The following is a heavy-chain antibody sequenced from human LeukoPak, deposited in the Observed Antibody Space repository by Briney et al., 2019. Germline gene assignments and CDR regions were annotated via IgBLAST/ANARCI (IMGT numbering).Heavy chain of an antibody. Sequence: PGGSLRLSCAASGFIFGKSWMHWVRQAPGKGLVWVSRTDGSSTTYADSVKGRFSVSMGNAQNTLYLQMNSLRAEDTAVYYCARDDYNRLWGQGTLVTVSS. CDR3: ARDDYNRL. CDR1: GFIFGKSW. J-gene: IGHJ4*02. D-gene: IGHD1-14*01. V-gene: IGHV3-74*01. CDR2: TDGSST.